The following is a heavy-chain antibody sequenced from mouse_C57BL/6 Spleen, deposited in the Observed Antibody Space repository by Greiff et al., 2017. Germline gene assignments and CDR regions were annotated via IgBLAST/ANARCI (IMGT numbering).Heavy chain of an antibody. D-gene: IGHD2-4*01. CDR1: GFTFSSYG. V-gene: IGHV5-6*01. Sequence: EVLLVESGGDLVKPGGSLKLSCAASGFTFSSYGMSWVRQTPDQRLEWVATISSGGSYTYYPDSVKGRFTISRDNAKNTLYLQMSSLKSEDTAMYYCAREDYDYDSFYYAMDYWGQGTSVTVSS. J-gene: IGHJ4*01. CDR3: AREDYDYDSFYYAMDY. CDR2: ISSGGSYT.